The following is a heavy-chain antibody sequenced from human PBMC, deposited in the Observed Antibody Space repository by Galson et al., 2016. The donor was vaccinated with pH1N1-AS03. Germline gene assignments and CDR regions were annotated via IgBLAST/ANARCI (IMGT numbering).Heavy chain of an antibody. CDR1: GYTFTRHL. V-gene: IGHV1-46*01. D-gene: IGHD6-19*01. CDR2: IYPTGDGK. Sequence: SVKVSCKASGYTFTRHLMHWVRQAPGQGLEWMGIIYPTGDGKNYAQKFQGRVTMTRDTSTSPFYMELSSLISDGTAVYFCARDSGGWAVDFWGQGTEVTVSS. J-gene: IGHJ3*01. CDR3: ARDSGGWAVDF.